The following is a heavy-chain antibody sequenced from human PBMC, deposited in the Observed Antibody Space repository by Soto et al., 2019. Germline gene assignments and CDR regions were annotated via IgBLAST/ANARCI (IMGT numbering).Heavy chain of an antibody. CDR1: GFTFYTYE. D-gene: IGHD1-1*01. J-gene: IGHJ3*01. CDR2: ISSSGSTT. V-gene: IGHV3-48*03. CDR3: ATGWGGGGAFDF. Sequence: EVQLVESGGGLVQPGGSLRLSCAASGFTFYTYEMNWVRQAPGKGLEWVSYISSSGSTTYYADSVKGRFTISRDNAKNSLYLQRNSLGAEDTAIYDCATGWGGGGAFDFWGQGTMVTVSS.